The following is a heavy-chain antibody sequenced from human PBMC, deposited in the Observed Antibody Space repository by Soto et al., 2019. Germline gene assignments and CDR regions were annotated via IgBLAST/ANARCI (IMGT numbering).Heavy chain of an antibody. CDR2: ISGSGGST. CDR1: GFTFSSYA. J-gene: IGHJ4*02. Sequence: PGVSLRLSFEASGFTFSSYAMSWVRQAPGKGLEWVSAISGSGGSTYYADSVKGRFTISRDNSKNTLYLQMNSLRAEDTAVYYCAKDNLRYFDWLLRPDYWGQGTLVTVSS. V-gene: IGHV3-23*01. D-gene: IGHD3-9*01. CDR3: AKDNLRYFDWLLRPDY.